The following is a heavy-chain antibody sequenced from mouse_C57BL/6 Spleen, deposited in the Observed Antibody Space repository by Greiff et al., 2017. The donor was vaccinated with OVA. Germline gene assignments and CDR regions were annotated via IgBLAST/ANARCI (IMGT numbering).Heavy chain of an antibody. CDR2: IHPNSGST. CDR3: ARGGYYLDY. V-gene: IGHV1-64*01. J-gene: IGHJ2*01. CDR1: GYTFTRYR. Sequence: QVQLQQPGAELVKPGASVKLSCKASGYTFTRYRMHRVKQRPGQGLEWIGMIHPNSGSTNYNEKFKSKATLTVDKSSSTAYMQLSSLTSEDSAVYYCARGGYYLDYWGQGTTLTVSS.